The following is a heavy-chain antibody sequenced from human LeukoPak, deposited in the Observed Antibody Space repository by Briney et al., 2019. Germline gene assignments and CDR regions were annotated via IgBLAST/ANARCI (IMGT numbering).Heavy chain of an antibody. D-gene: IGHD3-22*01. CDR3: ARYYYDSSGYSNYYMDV. Sequence: SETLSLTCAVYGGSFSGYYWSWIRQPPGKGLEWIGEIYHSGSTNYNPSLKSRVTISVDKSKNQFSLKLSSVTAADTAVYYCARYYYDSSGYSNYYMDVWGKGTTVTVSS. J-gene: IGHJ6*03. V-gene: IGHV4-34*01. CDR1: GGSFSGYY. CDR2: IYHSGST.